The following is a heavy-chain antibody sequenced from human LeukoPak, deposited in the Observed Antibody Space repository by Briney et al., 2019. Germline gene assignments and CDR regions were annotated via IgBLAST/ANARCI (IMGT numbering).Heavy chain of an antibody. V-gene: IGHV1-69*05. CDR1: GGTFSSYA. CDR2: IIPIFGTA. Sequence: AASVKVSCKASGGTFSSYAISWVRQAPGRGLEWMGGIIPIFGTANYAQKFQGRVTITTDESTSTAYMELSSLRSEDTAVYYCARGISSGWWFDPWGQGTLVTVSS. CDR3: ARGISSGWWFDP. J-gene: IGHJ5*02. D-gene: IGHD6-19*01.